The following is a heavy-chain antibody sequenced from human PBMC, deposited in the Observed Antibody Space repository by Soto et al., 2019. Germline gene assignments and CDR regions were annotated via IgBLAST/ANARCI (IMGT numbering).Heavy chain of an antibody. V-gene: IGHV3-9*01. J-gene: IGHJ2*01. Sequence: EVQLVESGGGLVQPGRSLRLSCSASGFNFGDYAIHWVRQAPGKGLEWVSGISWNSGSISYADSVKGRFTISRDNAKNSLFLQMNSLRAEDTALYYCAKNTGSYREWYFDLWGRGTLVTVSS. CDR1: GFNFGDYA. CDR2: ISWNSGSI. CDR3: AKNTGSYREWYFDL. D-gene: IGHD1-26*01.